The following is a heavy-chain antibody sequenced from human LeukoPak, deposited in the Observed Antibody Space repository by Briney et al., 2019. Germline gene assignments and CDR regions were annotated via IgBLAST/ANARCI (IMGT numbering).Heavy chain of an antibody. J-gene: IGHJ4*02. CDR3: ACRPDGSGLYY. D-gene: IGHD6-25*01. V-gene: IGHV4-38-2*01. CDR2: IYLSGST. CDR1: GYSISSDYY. Sequence: SDTLSLTCAVSGYSISSDYYWGWIRQPPGTWLEWIGSIYLSGSTFHNPSLKSRVTISVDTSKNRFALKLISVTAADTALYCCACRPDGSGLYYWGQGTLVTVSS.